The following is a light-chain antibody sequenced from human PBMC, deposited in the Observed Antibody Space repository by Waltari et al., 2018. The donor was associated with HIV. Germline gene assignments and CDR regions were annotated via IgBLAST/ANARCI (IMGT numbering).Light chain of an antibody. J-gene: IGLJ3*02. CDR3: VTWDGAYGV. CDR2: DNH. CDR1: SSNIGNNY. Sequence: QSVLTQPPSVSAAAGQKVTISCSGSSSNIGNNYVSWYQQLPGTAPKLLIYDNHKRPSGIPDRFSGSKADTSATLGIAVRQTGDEADEYCVTWDGAYGVCGGGTKLTVV. V-gene: IGLV1-51*01.